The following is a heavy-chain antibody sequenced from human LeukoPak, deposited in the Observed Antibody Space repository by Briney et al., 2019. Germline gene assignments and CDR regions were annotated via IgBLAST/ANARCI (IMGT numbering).Heavy chain of an antibody. J-gene: IGHJ4*02. Sequence: ASVKVSCKASGYTFSMYYMHWVRQAPGQGLEWMGIINPSGGSTSYAQKFQGRVTMTRDMSTSTVYMELSSLRSEDTAVYYCARDQKTTVVTPGYWGQGTLVTVSS. D-gene: IGHD4-23*01. CDR2: INPSGGST. CDR3: ARDQKTTVVTPGY. CDR1: GYTFSMYY. V-gene: IGHV1-46*01.